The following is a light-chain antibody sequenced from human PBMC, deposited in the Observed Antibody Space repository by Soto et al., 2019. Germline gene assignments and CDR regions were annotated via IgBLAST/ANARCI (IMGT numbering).Light chain of an antibody. V-gene: IGLV1-40*01. CDR2: GNS. J-gene: IGLJ1*01. CDR3: TSEICTSSLEV. CDR1: SSNIGAGYD. Sequence: QSVLTQPPSVSGAPGQRVTISCTGSSSNIGAGYDVHWYQQLPGTAPKLLIYGNSNRPSGVPDRFSGSKSGTSASLAITGLQAEVVFDDSGTSEICTSSLEVF.